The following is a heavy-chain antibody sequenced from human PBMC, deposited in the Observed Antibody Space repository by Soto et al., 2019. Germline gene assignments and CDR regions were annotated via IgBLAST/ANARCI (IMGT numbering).Heavy chain of an antibody. J-gene: IGHJ3*02. CDR1: GGTFSSYA. Sequence: ASVKVSCKASGGTFSSYAISWVRQAPGQGLEWMGGIIPIFGTANYAQKFQGRVTITADESTSTAYMELSSLRSEDTAVYYCARDLLSVGAPGENAFDIWGQGTMVTVSS. CDR3: ARDLLSVGAPGENAFDI. V-gene: IGHV1-69*13. CDR2: IIPIFGTA. D-gene: IGHD1-26*01.